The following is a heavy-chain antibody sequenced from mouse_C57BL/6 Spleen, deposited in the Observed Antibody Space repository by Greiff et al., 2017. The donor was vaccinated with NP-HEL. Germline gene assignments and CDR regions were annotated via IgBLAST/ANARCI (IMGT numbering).Heavy chain of an antibody. CDR3: ARLEIYYGNYGAY. CDR1: GYTFTSYW. CDR2: IHPNSGST. V-gene: IGHV1-64*01. D-gene: IGHD2-1*01. J-gene: IGHJ3*01. Sequence: QVQLKQPGAELVKPGASVKLSCKASGYTFTSYWMHWVKQRPGQGLEWIGMIHPNSGSTNYNEKFKSKATLTVDKSSSTAYMQLSSLTSEDSAVYYCARLEIYYGNYGAYWGQGTLVTVSA.